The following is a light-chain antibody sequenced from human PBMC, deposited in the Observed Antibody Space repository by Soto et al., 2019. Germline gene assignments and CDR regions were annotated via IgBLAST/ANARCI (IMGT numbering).Light chain of an antibody. Sequence: EIALTQSPATLSVSPGERVALSCRASQSLTRNLAWYQQKPGQAPRLLIYEASTRATGIPGRFSGSGSGTEFTLTISSLQSEDFAVYYCQQYNNWPPYTFGQGTKVDIK. CDR1: QSLTRN. CDR3: QQYNNWPPYT. V-gene: IGKV3-15*01. CDR2: EAS. J-gene: IGKJ2*01.